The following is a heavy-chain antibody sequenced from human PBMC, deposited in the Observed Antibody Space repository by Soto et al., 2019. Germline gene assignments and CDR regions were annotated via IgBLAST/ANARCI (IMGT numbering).Heavy chain of an antibody. CDR3: ARDCGGDCYYAFDI. CDR1: GFTFSSYA. CDR2: ISYDGSNK. D-gene: IGHD2-21*02. Sequence: GGSLSLSCAASGFTFSSYAMHWVRQAPGKGLEWVAVISYDGSNKYYADSVKGRFTISRDNSKNTLYLQMNSLRAEDTAVYYCARDCGGDCYYAFDIWGQGTMVTVSS. V-gene: IGHV3-30-3*01. J-gene: IGHJ3*02.